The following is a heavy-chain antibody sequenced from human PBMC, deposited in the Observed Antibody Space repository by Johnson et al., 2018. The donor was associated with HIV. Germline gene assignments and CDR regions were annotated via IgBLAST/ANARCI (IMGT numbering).Heavy chain of an antibody. CDR2: VKSKTDGGTI. Sequence: VQLVESGGGSVKSGGSLRVSCAASGFTFSNAWMSWVRQAPGKGLEWVGRVKSKTDGGTIDYAAAVKGRFIISRDDSINTVYLQMNSLKSEDMAVYYCTTGDCSGGSCHAFDIWGQGTMVTVSS. D-gene: IGHD2-15*01. V-gene: IGHV3-15*01. CDR3: TTGDCSGGSCHAFDI. CDR1: GFTFSNAW. J-gene: IGHJ3*02.